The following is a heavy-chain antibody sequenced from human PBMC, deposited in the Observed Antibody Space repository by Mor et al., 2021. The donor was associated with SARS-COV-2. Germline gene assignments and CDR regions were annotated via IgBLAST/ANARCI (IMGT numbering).Heavy chain of an antibody. J-gene: IGHJ3*02. V-gene: IGHV1-69*06. CDR2: IIPIFDTS. CDR3: ARADAFDI. Sequence: WMGGIIPIFDTSNYAQKFQGRVTITADKSTSTAYMELSSLRSEDTAVYYCARADAFDIWGQGTMVTVSS.